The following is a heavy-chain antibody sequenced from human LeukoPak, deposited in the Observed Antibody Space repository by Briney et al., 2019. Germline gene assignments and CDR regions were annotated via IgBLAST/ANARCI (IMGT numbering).Heavy chain of an antibody. J-gene: IGHJ4*02. D-gene: IGHD7-27*01. CDR3: AKAANWGSVDY. V-gene: IGHV3-23*01. Sequence: PGGSLRLSCAASGFTFSTSAMSWVRPAPGKGLEWVSGLSGSGGNTYYADSVKGRFTISRDNSTNTLYRQMNSLRAQDTAVYYCAKAANWGSVDYWGQGTLVTVS. CDR1: GFTFSTSA. CDR2: LSGSGGNT.